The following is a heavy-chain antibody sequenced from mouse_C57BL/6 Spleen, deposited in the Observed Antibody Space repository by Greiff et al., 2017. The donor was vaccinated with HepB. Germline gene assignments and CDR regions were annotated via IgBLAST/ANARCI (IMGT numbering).Heavy chain of an antibody. CDR2: IVPGSGST. Sequence: VQLQQSGAELMKPGASVKLSCKATGYTFTGYWIEWVKQRPGHCLEWLGEIVPGSGSTNYKEKFKGKATFTADTSTNTAYMQLSSLTTEDSALDYWAREALGYVDYGGQGTTLTVSS. CDR3: AREALGYVDY. CDR1: GYTFTGYW. J-gene: IGHJ2*01. V-gene: IGHV1-9*01.